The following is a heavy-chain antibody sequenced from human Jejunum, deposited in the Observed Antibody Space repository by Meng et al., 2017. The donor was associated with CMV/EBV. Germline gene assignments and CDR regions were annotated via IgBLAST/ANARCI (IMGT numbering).Heavy chain of an antibody. Sequence: QVQLVQSGAEAKKPGASGKVARKASRYTFTRYDINWVRKATGQGLEWLGWFVNNVDTYSAQKFQGRVTMTTDTHTSTAFMELRGLRSDDTAVYYCARGTPGRSYSNYWGQGTLVTVSS. CDR1: RYTFTRYD. V-gene: IGHV1-18*01. D-gene: IGHD3-10*01. J-gene: IGHJ4*02. CDR3: ARGTPGRSYSNY. CDR2: FVNNVDT.